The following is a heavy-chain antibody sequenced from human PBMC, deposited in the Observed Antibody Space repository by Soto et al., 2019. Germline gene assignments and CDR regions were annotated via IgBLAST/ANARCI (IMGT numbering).Heavy chain of an antibody. V-gene: IGHV1-45*02. D-gene: IGHD2-21*02. J-gene: IGHJ5*01. CDR2: IIPYNGNT. CDR1: GYIFTYRY. Sequence: GASVKVSCKASGYIFTYRYLYWVRQAPGQALEWMGWIIPYNGNTNYAQKFQDRFSITRESSLSTVYMELRSLRSDDTGMYYCARSALDDDGDNYLDSGGQGTLVTVSS. CDR3: ARSALDDDGDNYLDS.